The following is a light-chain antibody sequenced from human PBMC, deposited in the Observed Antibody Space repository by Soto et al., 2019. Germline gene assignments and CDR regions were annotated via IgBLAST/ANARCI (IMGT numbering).Light chain of an antibody. CDR1: QDISNY. CDR2: DAS. J-gene: IGKJ2*01. V-gene: IGKV1-33*01. Sequence: DIQMTQSPSSLSESVGDRVTITCQASQDISNYLNWYQQKPGKAPKLLIYDASNLETGVPSRFSGSGSGTDFTFTISSLQPEDVATYYCQQYDNLPYTFGQGTKVDIK. CDR3: QQYDNLPYT.